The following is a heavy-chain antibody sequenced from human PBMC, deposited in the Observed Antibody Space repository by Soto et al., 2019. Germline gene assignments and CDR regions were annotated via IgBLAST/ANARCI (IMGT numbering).Heavy chain of an antibody. CDR2: IHYSGST. D-gene: IGHD1-1*01. CDR3: ARGYSYVDS. J-gene: IGHJ4*02. Sequence: SETLSLTCSVSGGSINSYYWSWIRQPPGKGLEWIGYIHYSGSTNYNPSLESRVTISVDTSKNQFSLKLSSLSAADTAVYYCARGYSYVDSWGQGTLVTVSS. V-gene: IGHV4-59*01. CDR1: GGSINSYY.